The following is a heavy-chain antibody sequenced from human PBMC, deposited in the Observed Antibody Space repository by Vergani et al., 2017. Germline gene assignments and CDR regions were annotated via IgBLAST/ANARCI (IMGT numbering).Heavy chain of an antibody. CDR3: ARTAKNIVVVPAARTVGSVSGYFDL. Sequence: QVQLQQWGAGLLKPSETLSLTCAVYGGSFSGFYWSWIRQPPGKGLEWIGEINHSGSTNYNTSHKSRVTISVVTSKNQFSLKLSSVTAADTAVYYFARTAKNIVVVPAARTVGSVSGYFDLWGRGTLVTVSS. D-gene: IGHD2-2*01. J-gene: IGHJ2*01. CDR1: GGSFSGFY. V-gene: IGHV4-34*01. CDR2: INHSGST.